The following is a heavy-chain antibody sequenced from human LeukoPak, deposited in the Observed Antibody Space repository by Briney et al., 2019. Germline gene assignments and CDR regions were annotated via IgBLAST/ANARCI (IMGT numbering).Heavy chain of an antibody. CDR3: ARQDYRYCYEGDSRYFDY. V-gene: IGHV5-51*01. Sequence: GESLKISCKGSGYSFTNYWIGWVRQMPGKGLEWMGIIYPDDSDTRFSPSFQGQVTISADRSISTAYLQWSSLKASDSAMYYCARQDYRYCYEGDSRYFDYWGQGTLVTVSS. D-gene: IGHD5-18*01. J-gene: IGHJ4*02. CDR1: GYSFTNYW. CDR2: IYPDDSDT.